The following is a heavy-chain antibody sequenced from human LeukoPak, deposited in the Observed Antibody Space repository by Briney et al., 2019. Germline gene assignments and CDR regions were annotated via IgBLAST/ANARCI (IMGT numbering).Heavy chain of an antibody. CDR3: ARDLGSTSFRGPHWFDP. V-gene: IGHV1-69*13. Sequence: SVKVSCKASGGTFSSYAISWVRQAPGQGLERMGGIIPIFGTANYAQKFQGRVTIAADESTSTAYMELSSLRSEDTAVYYCARDLGSTSFRGPHWFDPWGQGTLVTVSS. CDR1: GGTFSSYA. D-gene: IGHD2-2*01. CDR2: IIPIFGTA. J-gene: IGHJ5*02.